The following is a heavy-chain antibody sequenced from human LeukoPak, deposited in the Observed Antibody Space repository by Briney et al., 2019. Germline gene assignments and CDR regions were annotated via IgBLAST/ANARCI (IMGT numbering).Heavy chain of an antibody. CDR1: GYTLTELS. CDR3: ATVLGDYYDSSGYSRSIPDY. Sequence: VASVKVSCKVSGYTLTELSMHWVRQVPGKGLEWMGGFDPEDGETIYAQKFQGRVTMTEDTSTDTAYMELSSLRSEDTAVYYCATVLGDYYDSSGYSRSIPDYWGQGTLVTVSS. J-gene: IGHJ4*02. D-gene: IGHD3-22*01. CDR2: FDPEDGET. V-gene: IGHV1-24*01.